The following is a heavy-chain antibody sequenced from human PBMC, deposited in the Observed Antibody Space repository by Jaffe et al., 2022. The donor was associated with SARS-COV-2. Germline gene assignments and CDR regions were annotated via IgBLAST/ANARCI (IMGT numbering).Heavy chain of an antibody. V-gene: IGHV3-33*01. CDR2: LGHDGTYK. CDR1: GFVFSVFG. J-gene: IGHJ4*02. CDR3: ARDLRMGSYFDY. Sequence: QVQLVESGGGVVQPGKSLTLSCAASGFVFSVFGMHWVRQAPGKGLEWVATLGHDGTYKRYAESVKGRFTFSRDNSKNTLYLEMNNLRDEDTAMYYCARDLRMGSYFDYWGQGTLVIVSS. D-gene: IGHD2-8*01.